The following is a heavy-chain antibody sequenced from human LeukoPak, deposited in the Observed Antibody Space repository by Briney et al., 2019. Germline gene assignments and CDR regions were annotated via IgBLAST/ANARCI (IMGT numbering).Heavy chain of an antibody. D-gene: IGHD5-12*01. CDR1: GGSISSYY. CDR2: IYYSGST. CDR3: ARGGGYRAPFDY. V-gene: IGHV4-59*01. Sequence: SETLSLTCTVSGGSISSYYWSWIRQPPGKGLEWIGYIYYSGSTNYNPSLKSRVTISVDTSKNQFSLKLSSVTAADTAVYCCARGGGYRAPFDYWGQGTLVTVSS. J-gene: IGHJ4*02.